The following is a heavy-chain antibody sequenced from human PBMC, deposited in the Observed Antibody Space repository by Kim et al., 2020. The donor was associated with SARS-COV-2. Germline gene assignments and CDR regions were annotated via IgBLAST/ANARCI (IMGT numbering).Heavy chain of an antibody. CDR3: AGHGDVFGSGWFDP. Sequence: TPSPQSRVTISIDTSRNQFSMKLSSVTAADTAVYYCAGHGDVFGSGWFDPWGQGTLVTVSS. J-gene: IGHJ5*02. D-gene: IGHD3-10*01. V-gene: IGHV4-59*08.